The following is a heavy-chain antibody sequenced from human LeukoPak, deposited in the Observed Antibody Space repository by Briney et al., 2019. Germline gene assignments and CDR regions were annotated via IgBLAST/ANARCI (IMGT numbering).Heavy chain of an antibody. CDR3: ARDRNTDFWSGYYTNYFDY. Sequence: GGSLRLSCAASGFTFSSYSMNWVRQAPGKGLEWVSSISSSSSYIYYADSVKGRFTISRDNAKNSLYLQMNSLRAEDTAVYYCARDRNTDFWSGYYTNYFDYWGQGTLVTVSS. V-gene: IGHV3-21*01. CDR1: GFTFSSYS. D-gene: IGHD3-3*01. J-gene: IGHJ4*02. CDR2: ISSSSSYI.